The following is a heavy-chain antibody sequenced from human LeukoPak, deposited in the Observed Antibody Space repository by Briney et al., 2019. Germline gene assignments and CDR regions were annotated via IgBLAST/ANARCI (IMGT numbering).Heavy chain of an antibody. J-gene: IGHJ6*03. D-gene: IGHD1-26*01. Sequence: SVKVSCKASGATFSSYATSWVRKPPGQGLEWMGGIIPIFGTANYAQKVQGRVTITTDESTSTAYMELSSLRSEDTAVYYCARSFSPYSGSYYYYYYYYMDVWGKGTTVTVSS. V-gene: IGHV1-69*05. CDR3: ARSFSPYSGSYYYYYYYYMDV. CDR1: GATFSSYA. CDR2: IIPIFGTA.